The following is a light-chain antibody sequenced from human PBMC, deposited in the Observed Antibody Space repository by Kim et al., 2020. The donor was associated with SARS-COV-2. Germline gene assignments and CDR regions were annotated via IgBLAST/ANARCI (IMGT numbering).Light chain of an antibody. J-gene: IGKJ1*01. Sequence: EIVMTQSPATLSVSPGEGATLSCRASQNINNNLAWYQHKPCQAPSLLIYAASTRATGIPARFSGSGSGTEFTLTISSLQSEDFGVYYCQQYNNWPRTFGQGTKVEIK. CDR3: QQYNNWPRT. CDR2: AAS. V-gene: IGKV3-15*01. CDR1: QNINNN.